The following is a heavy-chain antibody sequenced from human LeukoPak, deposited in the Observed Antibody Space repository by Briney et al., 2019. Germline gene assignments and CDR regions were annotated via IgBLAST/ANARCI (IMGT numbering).Heavy chain of an antibody. CDR2: IYSGGST. CDR3: ARFLGYDSIGYHSDYMDV. D-gene: IGHD3-22*01. J-gene: IGHJ6*03. CDR1: GFVVSSNY. Sequence: GGSLRLSCAASGFVVSSNYMTWVRQAPGKGLEWVSIIYSGGSTYDADSVKGRFTISRDNSKNTVYLQMNSLRAEDTAVYYCARFLGYDSIGYHSDYMDVWGKGTTVTVSS. V-gene: IGHV3-53*01.